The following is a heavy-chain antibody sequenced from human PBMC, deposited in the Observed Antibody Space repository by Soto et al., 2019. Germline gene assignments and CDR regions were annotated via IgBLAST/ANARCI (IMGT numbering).Heavy chain of an antibody. D-gene: IGHD6-13*01. V-gene: IGHV4-39*07. J-gene: IGHJ5*02. Sequence: PSETLSLTCTVSGVSISSSNCYWGWIRQPPGKGLEWIGSIYYGGSIYYNPSLKSRVTISVDTSKNQFSLKLSSVTAADTAVYYCARCKWLPRIAAAPLGGWFDPWGQGTLVTVSS. CDR2: IYYGGSI. CDR3: ARCKWLPRIAAAPLGGWFDP. CDR1: GVSISSSNCY.